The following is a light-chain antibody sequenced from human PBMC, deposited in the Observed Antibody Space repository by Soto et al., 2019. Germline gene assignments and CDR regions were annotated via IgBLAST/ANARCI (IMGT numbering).Light chain of an antibody. V-gene: IGKV3-20*01. J-gene: IGKJ4*01. CDR3: QKYGSSPLT. CDR2: GAS. Sequence: EIVLTQSPGTLSLSPGERATLSCRASQSVSSSSLAWYQQKPGQAPRLLIYGASTRATGIPDRFSGSGSGTDFTLTISRLEPEDFAVYYCQKYGSSPLTFGGGTKVDIK. CDR1: QSVSSSS.